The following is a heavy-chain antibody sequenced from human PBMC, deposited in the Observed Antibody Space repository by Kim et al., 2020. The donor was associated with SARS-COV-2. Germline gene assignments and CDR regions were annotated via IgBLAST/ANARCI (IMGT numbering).Heavy chain of an antibody. Sequence: GESLKISCKGSGYSFTSYWISWVRQMPGKGLEWMGRIDPSDSYTNYSPSFQGHVTISADKSISTAYLQWSSLKASDTAMYYCATVPYDYVWGSYPQPLGPYYYYGMDVWGQGTTVTVSS. CDR2: IDPSDSYT. V-gene: IGHV5-10-1*01. D-gene: IGHD3-16*02. CDR1: GYSFTSYW. J-gene: IGHJ6*02. CDR3: ATVPYDYVWGSYPQPLGPYYYYGMDV.